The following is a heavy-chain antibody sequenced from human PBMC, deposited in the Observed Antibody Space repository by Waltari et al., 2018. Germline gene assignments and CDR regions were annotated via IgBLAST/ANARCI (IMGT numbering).Heavy chain of an antibody. CDR2: IYYSGST. J-gene: IGHJ3*02. V-gene: IGHV4-39*01. Sequence: QVQLQESGPGLVKPSETLSLSCTVSGGSISSSNYYWGWIRQSPGKGLEWIGSIYYSGSTSDNPSLKRRVTISVDTSKNQCFLKLSCVTAADTAVYYCTRHRSNYYDSSGYYFAFDIWGQGTMVTVSS. D-gene: IGHD3-22*01. CDR1: GGSISSSNYY. CDR3: TRHRSNYYDSSGYYFAFDI.